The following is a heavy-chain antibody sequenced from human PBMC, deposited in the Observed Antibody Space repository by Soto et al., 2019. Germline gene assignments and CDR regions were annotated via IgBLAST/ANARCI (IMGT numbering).Heavy chain of an antibody. CDR2: ISAYNGNT. J-gene: IGHJ4*02. Sequence: ASLKVSCKASGYTFTSYGISWVRQAPGQGLEWMGWISAYNGNTNYAQKLQGRVTMTTDTSTSTAYMELRSLRSDDTAVYYCERALGELSLHYFDYWGQGTLVTVSS. D-gene: IGHD3-16*02. CDR1: GYTFTSYG. V-gene: IGHV1-18*01. CDR3: ERALGELSLHYFDY.